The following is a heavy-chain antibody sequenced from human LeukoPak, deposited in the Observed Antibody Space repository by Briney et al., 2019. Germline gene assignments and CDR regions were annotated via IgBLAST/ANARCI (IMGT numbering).Heavy chain of an antibody. J-gene: IGHJ4*02. CDR1: GGSISSGGYY. V-gene: IGHV4-31*03. CDR2: IYYSGNT. Sequence: TLSLTCPVSGGSISSGGYYWSWIRQHPGKGLEWIGYIYYSGNTYYNPSLKSRVTISVDTSKNQLSLKLSSVTAADTAVYYCVRVESAMIYFDYWGQGTLVSVSS. CDR3: VRVESAMIYFDY. D-gene: IGHD5-18*01.